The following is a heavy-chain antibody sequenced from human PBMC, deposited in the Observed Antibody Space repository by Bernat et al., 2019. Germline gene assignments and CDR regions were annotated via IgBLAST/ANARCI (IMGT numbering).Heavy chain of an antibody. D-gene: IGHD3-16*01. V-gene: IGHV3-23*04. CDR3: GEAGEGEGEGGREW. CDR1: GFTFSRYA. Sequence: EVQLVESGGGLVQPGGSLRLSCAASGFTFSRYAMSWVRQAPGTGLEWVSVISGSGGSADDAEAVKGGCTIARDKAKKTLVRQMMRVRAEDTGRYEWGEAGEGEGEGGREWGGQGT. CDR2: ISGSGGSA. J-gene: IGHJ6*01.